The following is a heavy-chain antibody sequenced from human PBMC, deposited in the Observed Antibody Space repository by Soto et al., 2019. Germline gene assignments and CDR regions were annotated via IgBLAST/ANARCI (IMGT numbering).Heavy chain of an antibody. CDR3: SRHTSDRYGPDF. CDR2: IYAGDSEI. Sequence: PGESLKISCKGSGYSFISYWIGWVRQMPGKGLELMGIIYAGDSEIRYSPSFQGQVTISVDRAMSTAYLQWRSLKASDTAMYYCSRHTSDRYGPDFWGQGTLVTVS. D-gene: IGHD3-22*01. J-gene: IGHJ4*02. V-gene: IGHV5-51*01. CDR1: GYSFISYW.